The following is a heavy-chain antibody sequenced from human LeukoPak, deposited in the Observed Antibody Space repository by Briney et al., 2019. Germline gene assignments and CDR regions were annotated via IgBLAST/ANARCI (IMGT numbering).Heavy chain of an antibody. Sequence: GASVKVSCKASGYTFTTYDINWVRQATGQGLEWMGWMNPDSGNTGYAQKFQGRVAMTRNTSISTAYMELSSLRSGDTAVYYCARDSGDGYNFILHKYDYGMDVWGQGTTVTVSS. CDR1: GYTFTTYD. D-gene: IGHD5-24*01. CDR3: ARDSGDGYNFILHKYDYGMDV. V-gene: IGHV1-8*01. CDR2: MNPDSGNT. J-gene: IGHJ6*02.